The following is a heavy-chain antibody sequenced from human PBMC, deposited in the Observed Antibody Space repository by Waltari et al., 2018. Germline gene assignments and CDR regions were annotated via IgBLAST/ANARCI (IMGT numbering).Heavy chain of an antibody. CDR2: IYQSGST. CDR1: GYLFSRGYY. V-gene: IGHV4-38-2*01. Sequence: QVQLQESGPGLVKPSETLSLTFAVSGYLFSRGYYWGWIRQPPGKGLEWIGSIYQSGSTYYNPSLKSRVTISVDTSKNQFSLKLSSVTAADTAVYYCARLSNFDYWGQGTLVTVSS. CDR3: ARLSNFDY. J-gene: IGHJ4*02.